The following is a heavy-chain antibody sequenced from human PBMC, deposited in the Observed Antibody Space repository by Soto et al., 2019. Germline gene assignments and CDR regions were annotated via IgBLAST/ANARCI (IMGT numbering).Heavy chain of an antibody. CDR1: GGSISSGGYY. CDR2: IYYSGST. V-gene: IGHV4-31*03. J-gene: IGHJ6*02. CDR3: AREAGYYCSGSTIYYYYGMDV. D-gene: IGHD3-10*01. Sequence: PSETLSLTCTVSGGSISSGGYYWSWIRQHPGKGLEWIGYIYYSGSTYYNPSLKSRVTISVDTSKNQFSLKLSSVTAADTAVYYCAREAGYYCSGSTIYYYYGMDVWGQGTTVTVSS.